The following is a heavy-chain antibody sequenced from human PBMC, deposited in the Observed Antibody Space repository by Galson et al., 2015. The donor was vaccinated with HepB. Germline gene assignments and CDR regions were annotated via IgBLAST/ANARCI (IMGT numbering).Heavy chain of an antibody. J-gene: IGHJ4*02. D-gene: IGHD6-19*01. Sequence: SLRLSCAASGFRFAYYGMSWVRQAPGKGLQWVSGISGDTYGKYYTDSVKGRFTISRDNSNNRLYLQMTSVRADDTATYYCAKGRGWYTGFDSWGQGALVTVSS. CDR1: GFRFAYYG. CDR2: ISGDTYGK. V-gene: IGHV3-23*01. CDR3: AKGRGWYTGFDS.